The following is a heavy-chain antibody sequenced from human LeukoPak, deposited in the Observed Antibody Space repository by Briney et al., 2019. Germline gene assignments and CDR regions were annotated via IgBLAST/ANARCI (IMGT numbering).Heavy chain of an antibody. D-gene: IGHD4-23*01. CDR1: GGSISSGSYY. V-gene: IGHV4-61*02. CDR3: ARASGGNGFDY. J-gene: IGHJ4*02. CDR2: IYTSGST. Sequence: SETLSLTCTVSGGSISSGSYYWSWIRPPAGKGLEWIGRIYTSGSTNYNPSLKSRVTISVDTSKNQFSLKLSSVTAADTAVYYCARASGGNGFDYWGQGTLVTVSS.